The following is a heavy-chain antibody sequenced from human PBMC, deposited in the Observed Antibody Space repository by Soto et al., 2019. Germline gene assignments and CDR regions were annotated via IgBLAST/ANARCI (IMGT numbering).Heavy chain of an antibody. CDR3: AGENDYGDPNWFDP. Sequence: QVQLQQWGAGLLKPSETLSLTCAVYGGSFSGYYWSWIRQPPGKGLEWIGEINHSGSTNYNPSLKSRVTISVDTSKNQFYLKLSSVTAADTAVYYCAGENDYGDPNWFDPWGQGTLVTVSS. CDR2: INHSGST. V-gene: IGHV4-34*01. CDR1: GGSFSGYY. D-gene: IGHD4-17*01. J-gene: IGHJ5*02.